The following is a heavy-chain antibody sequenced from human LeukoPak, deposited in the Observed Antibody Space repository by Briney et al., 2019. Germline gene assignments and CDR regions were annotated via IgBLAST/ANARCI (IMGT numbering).Heavy chain of an antibody. CDR1: GYTFTGYY. J-gene: IGHJ4*02. V-gene: IGHV1-2*02. CDR3: ARGHSSSWYNY. D-gene: IGHD6-13*01. Sequence: ASVKVSCKASGYTFTGYYMHWVRQAPGQGLEWMGWINPNSGGTNYAQKFQGRVTITRNTSISTAYMELSSLRSEDTAVYYCARGHSSSWYNYWGQGTLVTVSS. CDR2: INPNSGGT.